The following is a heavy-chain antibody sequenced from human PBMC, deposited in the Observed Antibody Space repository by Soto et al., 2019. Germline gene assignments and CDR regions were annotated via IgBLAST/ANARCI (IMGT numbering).Heavy chain of an antibody. CDR1: GYTFTGYY. CDR2: INPNSGGT. Sequence: QVQLVQSGAEVKKPGASVKVSCKASGYTFTGYYMHWVRQAPGQGLEWMGWINPNSGGTNYAQKFQGWVTLTRDTSISTVDMVLSRLRSDDPAVYYCARDSPCFVSGSVVGYGMEVWGQGTTVTVSS. J-gene: IGHJ6*02. D-gene: IGHD3-10*01. V-gene: IGHV1-2*04. CDR3: ARDSPCFVSGSVVGYGMEV.